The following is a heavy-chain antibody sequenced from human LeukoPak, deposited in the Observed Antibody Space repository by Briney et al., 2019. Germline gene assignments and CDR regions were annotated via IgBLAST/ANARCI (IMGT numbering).Heavy chain of an antibody. D-gene: IGHD3-10*02. CDR2: IIGTGAST. Sequence: GGSLRLSCAASGFAFGSYGMGWVRQAPGKGLEWVSGIIGTGASTYYADSVKGRFTISRDNSKNTLYLQMNSLRVEDTAVYYCMFGWVTGPYWGQGTLVTVSS. CDR1: GFAFGSYG. J-gene: IGHJ4*02. V-gene: IGHV3-23*01. CDR3: MFGWVTGPY.